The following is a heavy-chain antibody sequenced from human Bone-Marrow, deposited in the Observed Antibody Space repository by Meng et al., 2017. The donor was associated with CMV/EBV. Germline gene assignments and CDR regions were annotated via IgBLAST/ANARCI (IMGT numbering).Heavy chain of an antibody. CDR1: GGSVTTNHY. D-gene: IGHD2-15*01. CDR3: ARDGYCSGGSCYRYYGMDF. CDR2: VYYSGST. Sequence: SETLSLTCTVSGGSVTTNHYWSWIRQTPGKGLEWIGYVYYSGSTNYNPSLKSRVTISVDMSKNEFSLKLTFVTAADTAVYYCARDGYCSGGSCYRYYGMDFWGQGTTVTGSS. V-gene: IGHV4-59*02. J-gene: IGHJ6*01.